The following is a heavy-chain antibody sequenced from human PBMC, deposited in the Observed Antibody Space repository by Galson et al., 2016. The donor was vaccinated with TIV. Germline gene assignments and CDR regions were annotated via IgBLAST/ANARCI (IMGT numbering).Heavy chain of an antibody. CDR3: ATTWYDFWSDRSAMDV. J-gene: IGHJ6*02. V-gene: IGHV1-18*04. Sequence: SVKVSCKASGYSFLSYGMTWVRQAPGRGLEWLGWISAYNGDIKSARKFQGRVTMTTDTSTNTAYMELRSLGSDDTAVYYCATTWYDFWSDRSAMDVWGQGTTVTVSS. D-gene: IGHD3-3*01. CDR2: ISAYNGDI. CDR1: GYSFLSYG.